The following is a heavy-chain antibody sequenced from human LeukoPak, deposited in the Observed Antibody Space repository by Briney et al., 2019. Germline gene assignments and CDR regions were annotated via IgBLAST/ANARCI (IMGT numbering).Heavy chain of an antibody. CDR3: AIRERCCSGWYEDH. J-gene: IGHJ4*02. V-gene: IGHV1-18*01. Sequence: ASVKVSCKAVGYISSSYGISWVRQAPGQGLEWMGWISGYNGDTNYAQNLHDRLTMSTDTSTSTAYMELTSLRSDDTAVYYCAIRERCCSGWYEDHWGQGTLVTVSS. D-gene: IGHD6-19*01. CDR1: GYISSSYG. CDR2: ISGYNGDT.